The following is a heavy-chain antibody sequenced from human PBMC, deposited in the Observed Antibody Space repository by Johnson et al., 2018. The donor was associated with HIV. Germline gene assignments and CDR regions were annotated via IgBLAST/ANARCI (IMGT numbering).Heavy chain of an antibody. CDR2: ISWSGRTI. J-gene: IGHJ3*02. D-gene: IGHD6-19*01. CDR3: AREMGWEDAFDI. V-gene: IGHV3-11*04. Sequence: QVQVVESGGVLVQPGGSLRLSCAASGFTFSDYYMTWIRQAPGKGLEWISYISWSGRTIYYADSVKGRFTISRDNAKNSLYLQMNSLRAEDTAVYYCAREMGWEDAFDIWGQGTVVTVSS. CDR1: GFTFSDYY.